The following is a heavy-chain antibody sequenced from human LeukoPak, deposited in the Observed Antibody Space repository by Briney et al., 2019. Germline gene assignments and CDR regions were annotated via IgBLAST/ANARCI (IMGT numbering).Heavy chain of an antibody. V-gene: IGHV1-18*01. CDR1: GYTFTSYG. CDR2: ISAYNGNT. CDR3: ARLAGYYDSSGYYPFDY. Sequence: ASVKVSCTASGYTFTSYGISWVRQAPGQGLEWMGWISAYNGNTNYAQKLQGRVTMTTDTSTSTAYMELRSLRSDDTAVYYCARLAGYYDSSGYYPFDYWGQGTLVTVSS. J-gene: IGHJ4*02. D-gene: IGHD3-22*01.